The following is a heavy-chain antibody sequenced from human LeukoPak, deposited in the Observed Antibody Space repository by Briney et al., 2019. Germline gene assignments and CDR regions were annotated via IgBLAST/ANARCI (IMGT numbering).Heavy chain of an antibody. J-gene: IGHJ4*02. CDR1: GGSISSSSYY. V-gene: IGHV4-39*01. Sequence: SETLSLTCTVSGGSISSSSYYWGWIRQPPGKGLEWIGSIYYSGSTYYNPSLKSRVTISVDTSKNQFSLKLSSETAADTAVYYCARLNDYVWGSYRYTGMYFDYWGQGTLVTVSS. D-gene: IGHD3-16*02. CDR2: IYYSGST. CDR3: ARLNDYVWGSYRYTGMYFDY.